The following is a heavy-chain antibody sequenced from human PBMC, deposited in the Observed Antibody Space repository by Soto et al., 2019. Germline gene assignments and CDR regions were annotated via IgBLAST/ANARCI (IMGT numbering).Heavy chain of an antibody. J-gene: IGHJ3*02. V-gene: IGHV1-18*01. Sequence: GASVKVSCKASGYTFTSYGISWVRQAPGQGLEWMGWVSAYNGNTNYAQKLQGRVTMTTDTSTSTAYMELRSLRSDDTAVYYCAREIVVVPAAPDAFDIWGQGTMVTVS. CDR3: AREIVVVPAAPDAFDI. CDR2: VSAYNGNT. D-gene: IGHD2-2*01. CDR1: GYTFTSYG.